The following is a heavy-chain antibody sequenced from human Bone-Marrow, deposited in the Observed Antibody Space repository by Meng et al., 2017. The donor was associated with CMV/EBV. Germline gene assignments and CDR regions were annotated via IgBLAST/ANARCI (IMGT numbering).Heavy chain of an antibody. V-gene: IGHV3-23*01. Sequence: FSFASDGMRWVRQAPVEGLECVSEIGERDDTSYHADCVKGRFTISRDDSKSTLYMKMKRLTTEDTGVYYCAKERRYDYRSGYSQFEYWGQGTLVTVSS. CDR1: FSFASDG. CDR3: AKERRYDYRSGYSQFEY. D-gene: IGHD3-3*01. CDR2: IGERDDTS. J-gene: IGHJ4*02.